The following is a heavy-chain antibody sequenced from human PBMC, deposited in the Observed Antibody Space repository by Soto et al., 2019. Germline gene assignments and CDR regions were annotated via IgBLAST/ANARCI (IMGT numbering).Heavy chain of an antibody. V-gene: IGHV3-11*01. CDR1: GFSFSSYY. CDR2: ISFSADSI. Sequence: GGSLILSCAAAGFSFSSYYRSWISQAPGKGLEWVSYISFSADSIYYADSVKGRFTISRDNAKNSLYLQMNSLRAEDTAVYYCARDIEPPGLFFDYWGQGTLVTVSS. J-gene: IGHJ4*02. D-gene: IGHD6-13*01. CDR3: ARDIEPPGLFFDY.